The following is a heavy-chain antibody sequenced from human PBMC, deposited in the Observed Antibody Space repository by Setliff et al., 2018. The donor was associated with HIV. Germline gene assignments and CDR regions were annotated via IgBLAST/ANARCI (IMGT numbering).Heavy chain of an antibody. CDR3: AKDGISGGAYPPYYFDY. CDR1: GFTFSSYA. V-gene: IGHV3-23*01. CDR2: ISGSGGST. J-gene: IGHJ4*01. Sequence: GGSLRLSCAASGFTFSSYASGWVRQAPGKGLEWVSAISGSGGSTFYADSVKGRFTISRDNSKNTLYLQMNRLRVEDTSVYYCAKDGISGGAYPPYYFDYWGHGTLVTVS. D-gene: IGHD2-15*01.